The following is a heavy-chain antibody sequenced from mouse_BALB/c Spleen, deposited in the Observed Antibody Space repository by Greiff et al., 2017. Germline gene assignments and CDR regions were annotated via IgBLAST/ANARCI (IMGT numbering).Heavy chain of an antibody. Sequence: VQLQQSGAELAKPGASVKMSCKASGYTFTSYWMHWVKQRPGQGLEWIGYINPSTGYTEYNQKFKDKATLTADKSSSTAYMQLSSLTSEDSAVYYCARELGRTRYFDYWGQGTTLTVSS. CDR2: INPSTGYT. CDR1: GYTFTSYW. CDR3: ARELGRTRYFDY. J-gene: IGHJ2*01. D-gene: IGHD4-1*01. V-gene: IGHV1-7*01.